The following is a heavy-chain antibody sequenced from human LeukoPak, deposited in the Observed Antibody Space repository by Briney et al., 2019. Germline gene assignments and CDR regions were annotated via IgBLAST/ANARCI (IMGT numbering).Heavy chain of an antibody. CDR1: GYDFSKYY. V-gene: IGHV5-51*01. D-gene: IGHD6-13*01. J-gene: IGHJ4*02. CDR3: ARCTTWYSGVY. CDR2: FYPGNSIP. Sequence: AGESLKISCKGSGYDFSKYYIGWVRQMPGGGLEWMAVFYPGNSIPTYGPSFQGQVTMSVDNSITTAYLQWSSLKASDTAMYYCARCTTWYSGVYWGQGTLVTVSS.